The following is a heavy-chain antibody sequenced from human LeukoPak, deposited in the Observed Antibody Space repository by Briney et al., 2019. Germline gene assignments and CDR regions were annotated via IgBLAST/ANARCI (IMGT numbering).Heavy chain of an antibody. CDR1: GYTFTSYG. D-gene: IGHD4/OR15-4a*01. V-gene: IGHV1-18*01. CDR2: ISAYNGNT. Sequence: ASVKASCKASGYTFTSYGISWVRQAPGQGLEWMGWISAYNGNTNYAQKLQGRVTITADTSTSTAYMELRSLRSDDTAVYYCARNLTLVRKTTMVPFDYWGQGTLVTVSS. CDR3: ARNLTLVRKTTMVPFDY. J-gene: IGHJ4*02.